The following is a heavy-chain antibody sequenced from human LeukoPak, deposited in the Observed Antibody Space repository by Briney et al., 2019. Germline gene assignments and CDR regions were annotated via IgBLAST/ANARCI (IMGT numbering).Heavy chain of an antibody. CDR2: INHSGST. CDR1: GGSFSGYY. CDR3: ARQTGSGLFILP. J-gene: IGHJ4*02. D-gene: IGHD3/OR15-3a*01. Sequence: PSETLSLTCAVYGGSFSGYYWSSIRQPPGKGLEWIGEINHSGSTNYNPSLKSRVTISVDTSKNQFSLKLSSVTAADTAVYYCARQTGSGLFILPGGQGTLVTVSS. V-gene: IGHV4-34*01.